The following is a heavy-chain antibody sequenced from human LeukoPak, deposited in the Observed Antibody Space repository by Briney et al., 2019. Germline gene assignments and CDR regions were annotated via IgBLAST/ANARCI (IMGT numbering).Heavy chain of an antibody. CDR1: GDSISSGDYY. CDR2: IYYSGST. Sequence: SETLSLTCTVSGDSISSGDYYWSWIRQPPGKGLEWIGYIYYSGSTYYNPSLKSRVTISVDTSKNQFSLKLSSVTAADTAVYYCARTRDANAYYYYYGMDVWGQGTTVTVSS. CDR3: ARTRDANAYYYYYGMDV. D-gene: IGHD2-2*01. V-gene: IGHV4-30-4*01. J-gene: IGHJ6*02.